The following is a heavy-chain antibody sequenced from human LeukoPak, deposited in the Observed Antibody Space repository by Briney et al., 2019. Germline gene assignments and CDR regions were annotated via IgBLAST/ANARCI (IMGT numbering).Heavy chain of an antibody. D-gene: IGHD1-26*01. V-gene: IGHV3-21*01. CDR1: GFTFSSYS. CDR2: ISSSSYI. Sequence: GGSLRLSCAASGFTFSSYSMNWVRQAPGKGLEWVSSISSSSYIYYADSVKGRFTISRDNAKNSLYLQMNSLRAEDTAVYYCARVCSGSYYDYWGQGTLVTVSS. J-gene: IGHJ4*02. CDR3: ARVCSGSYYDY.